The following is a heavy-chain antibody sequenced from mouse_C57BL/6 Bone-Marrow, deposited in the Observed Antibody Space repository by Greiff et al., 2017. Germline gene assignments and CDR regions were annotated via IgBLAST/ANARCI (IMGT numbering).Heavy chain of an antibody. CDR3: ARDGYYVGWYFDV. V-gene: IGHV1-66*01. CDR2: IYPGSGNT. J-gene: IGHJ1*03. Sequence: VQLVESGPELVKPGASVKISCKASGYSFTSYYIHWVKQRPGQGLEWIGWIYPGSGNTKYNEKFKGKATLTADTSSSTAYMQLSSLTSEDSAVYYCARDGYYVGWYFDVWGTGTTVTVSS. D-gene: IGHD2-3*01. CDR1: GYSFTSYY.